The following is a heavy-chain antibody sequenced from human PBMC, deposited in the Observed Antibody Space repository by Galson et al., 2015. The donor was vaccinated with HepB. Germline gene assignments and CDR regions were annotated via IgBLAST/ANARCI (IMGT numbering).Heavy chain of an antibody. V-gene: IGHV3-15*01. CDR2: IKSKTDGGTT. J-gene: IGHJ4*02. CDR3: TTGDIVVVPAATVGFDY. D-gene: IGHD2-2*01. Sequence: SLRLSCAASGFTFSNAWMSWVRQAPGKGLEWVGRIKSKTDGGTTDYAAPVKGRFTISRDDSKNTLYLQMNSLKTEDTAVYYCTTGDIVVVPAATVGFDYWGQGTLVTVSS. CDR1: GFTFSNAW.